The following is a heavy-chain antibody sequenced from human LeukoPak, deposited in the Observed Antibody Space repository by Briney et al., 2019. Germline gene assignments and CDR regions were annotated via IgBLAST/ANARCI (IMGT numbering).Heavy chain of an antibody. V-gene: IGHV5-51*01. D-gene: IGHD6-13*01. J-gene: IGHJ6*02. CDR3: ARDSWGLAAAGTDYYYYGMDV. Sequence: KTGESLKTSCTGSGYSFTSYWIGLVRQMRGKGLELMGINYPGDSDTRYSPSFQGQVTISADKSISTAYLQWSSLKASDTAMYYCARDSWGLAAAGTDYYYYGMDVWGQGTTVTVSS. CDR1: GYSFTSYW. CDR2: NYPGDSDT.